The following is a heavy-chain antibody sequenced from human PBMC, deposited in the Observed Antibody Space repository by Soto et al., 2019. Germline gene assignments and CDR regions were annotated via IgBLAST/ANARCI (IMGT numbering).Heavy chain of an antibody. CDR2: INPNSGGT. CDR1: GYTFTGYY. CDR3: ARADIVLMVSNGMDV. V-gene: IGHV1-2*02. D-gene: IGHD2-8*01. J-gene: IGHJ6*02. Sequence: ASVKVSCKASGYTFTGYYMHWVRQAPGQGLEWMGWINPNSGGTNYAQKFQGRVTMTRDTSISTAYMELSRLRSDDTAVYYCARADIVLMVSNGMDVWGQGTTVTVSS.